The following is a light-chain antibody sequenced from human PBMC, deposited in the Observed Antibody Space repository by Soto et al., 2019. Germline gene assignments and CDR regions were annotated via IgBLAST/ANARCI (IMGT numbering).Light chain of an antibody. J-gene: IGLJ2*01. Sequence: QSVLTQPPSASATPGQRVTISCSGSSSNIGTNTVNWYQKLPGTTPKLLIYNNNDRPPGVPDRFSGSKSGTLASLAISGLQSEDEADYYCAAWDDGLNGVLFGGGTKVTVL. CDR1: SSNIGTNT. CDR2: NNN. V-gene: IGLV1-44*01. CDR3: AAWDDGLNGVL.